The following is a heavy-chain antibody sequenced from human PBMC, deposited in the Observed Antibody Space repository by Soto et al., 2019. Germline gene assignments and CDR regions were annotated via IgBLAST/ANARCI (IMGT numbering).Heavy chain of an antibody. Sequence: QVQLVESGGGVVQPGRSLRLSCAASGFTFSSYGMHWVRQAPGKGLEWVAVISKDGGTKYDADSVKGRFTISRDNSKNTLYLQMNSLRAEDTAVYYCAKETHSSGYGSYFDYWGQGTLVIVSS. CDR3: AKETHSSGYGSYFDY. J-gene: IGHJ4*02. CDR2: ISKDGGTK. V-gene: IGHV3-30*18. D-gene: IGHD3-22*01. CDR1: GFTFSSYG.